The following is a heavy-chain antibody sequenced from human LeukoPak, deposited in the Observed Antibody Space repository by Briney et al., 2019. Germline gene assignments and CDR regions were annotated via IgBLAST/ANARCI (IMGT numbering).Heavy chain of an antibody. CDR1: GFTFSSYA. D-gene: IGHD1-26*01. CDR2: INKDGGEK. CDR3: VKDSPPRYSGSPPAY. Sequence: GGSLRLSCAASGFTFSSYAMHWVRQAPGKGLEWVANINKDGGEKYYVDSVKGRFTISRDNAKNSLYLQMNSLRADGTAVYYCVKDSPPRYSGSPPAYWGQGTLVTVSS. J-gene: IGHJ4*02. V-gene: IGHV3-7*03.